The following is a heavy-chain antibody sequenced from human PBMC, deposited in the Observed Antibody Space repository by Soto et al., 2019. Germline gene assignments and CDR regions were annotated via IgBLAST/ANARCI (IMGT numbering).Heavy chain of an antibody. Sequence: SETLSLTCTVSGGSISSGGYYWSWIRQHPGKGLEWIGYIYYRGNTYYNPSLQTRVTISLDKSTSQFSLKLNSVTAADSAVYFCARLEGLATTSYYFDFWGQGALVTVSS. D-gene: IGHD3-9*01. J-gene: IGHJ4*02. V-gene: IGHV4-39*01. CDR1: GGSISSGGYY. CDR3: ARLEGLATTSYYFDF. CDR2: IYYRGNT.